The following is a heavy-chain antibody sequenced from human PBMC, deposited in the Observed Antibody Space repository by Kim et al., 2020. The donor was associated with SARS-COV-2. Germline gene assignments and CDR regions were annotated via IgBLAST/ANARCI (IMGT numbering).Heavy chain of an antibody. J-gene: IGHJ4*02. V-gene: IGHV4-4*02. D-gene: IGHD3-10*01. Sequence: TNYNPSLKSRVTISVDKSKNQFSLKLSSVTAADTAVYYCAFRQLYYFDYWGQGTLVTVSS. CDR3: AFRQLYYFDY. CDR2: T.